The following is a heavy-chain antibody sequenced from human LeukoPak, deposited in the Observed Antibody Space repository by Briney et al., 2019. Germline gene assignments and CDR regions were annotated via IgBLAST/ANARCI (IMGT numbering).Heavy chain of an antibody. CDR1: GFTFSGSA. Sequence: GGSLKLSCAASGFTFSGSAIHWVRQSSRKGLEWVGQIDKKDKGYATATAYAASVKGRFTISRDDSINTAYLQMKSLKTEDTALYYCTRDSGTYNWFDPWGQGTLVTVSS. CDR2: IDKKDKGYATAT. V-gene: IGHV3-73*01. D-gene: IGHD1-26*01. J-gene: IGHJ5*02. CDR3: TRDSGTYNWFDP.